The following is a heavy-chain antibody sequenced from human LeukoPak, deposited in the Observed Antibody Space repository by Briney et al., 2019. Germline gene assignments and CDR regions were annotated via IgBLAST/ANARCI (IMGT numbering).Heavy chain of an antibody. D-gene: IGHD3-9*01. Sequence: GASVNVSFKASGYTFTSYGISWVRQAPGQGLAWMGWISAYNGNTNYAQKLQGRVTMTTDTSTSTAYMELRSLRSDDTAVYYCARQRYFDWLLENYYFDYWGQGTLVTVSS. J-gene: IGHJ4*02. V-gene: IGHV1-18*01. CDR1: GYTFTSYG. CDR2: ISAYNGNT. CDR3: ARQRYFDWLLENYYFDY.